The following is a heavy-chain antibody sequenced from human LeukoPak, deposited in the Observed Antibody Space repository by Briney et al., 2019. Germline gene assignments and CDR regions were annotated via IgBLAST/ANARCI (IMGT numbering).Heavy chain of an antibody. V-gene: IGHV1-3*01. CDR1: GYTFTSYA. J-gene: IGHJ4*02. CDR3: ARATRSAHTDPDHAPGY. Sequence: GASVKVSCKASGYTFTSYAMHWVRQAPGQRLEWMGWINAGNGNTKYSQKFQGRVTITRDTSASTAYMELSSLRSEDTAVYYCARATRSAHTDPDHAPGYWGQGTLVTVSS. CDR2: INAGNGNT. D-gene: IGHD6-6*01.